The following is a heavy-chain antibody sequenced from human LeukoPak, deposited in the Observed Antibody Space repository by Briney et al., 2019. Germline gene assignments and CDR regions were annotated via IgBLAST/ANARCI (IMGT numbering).Heavy chain of an antibody. CDR1: GFSLSISGVG. Sequence: SGPTLVNPTQTLTLTCTFSGFSLSISGVGVGWIRQPPGKALEWLALIFWNDDKRYSPSLKSRLTITKDTSKNQVVITMTNMDPVDSASYYCAHRSAEGSGSPWFDPWGQGTLVTVSS. CDR3: AHRSAEGSGSPWFDP. CDR2: IFWNDDK. V-gene: IGHV2-5*01. J-gene: IGHJ5*02. D-gene: IGHD3-10*01.